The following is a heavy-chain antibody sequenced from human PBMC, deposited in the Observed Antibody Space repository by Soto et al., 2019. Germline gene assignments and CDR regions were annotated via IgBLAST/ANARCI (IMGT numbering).Heavy chain of an antibody. V-gene: IGHV1-3*01. CDR3: ARDLEAIFGVVIGPYYATDV. CDR1: GYTFTSYA. J-gene: IGHJ6*02. D-gene: IGHD3-3*01. CDR2: INAGNGNT. Sequence: ASVKVSCKASGYTFTSYAMHWVRQTPGQRLEWMGWINAGNGNTKYSQKFQGRVTITRDTSASTAYMELSSLRSEDTAVYYCARDLEAIFGVVIGPYYATDVWGQGTTVTVSS.